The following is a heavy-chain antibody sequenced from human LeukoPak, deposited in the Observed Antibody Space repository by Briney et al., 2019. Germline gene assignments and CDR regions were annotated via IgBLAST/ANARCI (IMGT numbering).Heavy chain of an antibody. CDR3: AKFYDILTGYFDY. Sequence: GGSLRLSCAASGFTFSSYGMSWVRQAPGKGLEWVSAISGSGGSTYYADSVKGRFTISGDNSKNTLYLQMNSLRAEDTAVYYCAKFYDILTGYFDYWGQGTLVTVSS. J-gene: IGHJ4*02. CDR1: GFTFSSYG. D-gene: IGHD3-9*01. CDR2: ISGSGGST. V-gene: IGHV3-23*01.